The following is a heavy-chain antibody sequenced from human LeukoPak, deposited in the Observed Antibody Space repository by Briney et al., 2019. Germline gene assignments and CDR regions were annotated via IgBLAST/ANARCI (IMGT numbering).Heavy chain of an antibody. CDR1: GFTFSSYA. V-gene: IGHV3-23*01. D-gene: IGHD3-3*01. Sequence: PGGSLRLSCAASGFTFSSYAMSWVRQAPGKGLEWVSAISGSGGSTYYADSVKGRSTISRDNSKNTLYLQMNSLRAEDTAVYYCAKDQGPRIFGVVTHFDYWGQGTLVTVSS. CDR3: AKDQGPRIFGVVTHFDY. J-gene: IGHJ4*02. CDR2: ISGSGGST.